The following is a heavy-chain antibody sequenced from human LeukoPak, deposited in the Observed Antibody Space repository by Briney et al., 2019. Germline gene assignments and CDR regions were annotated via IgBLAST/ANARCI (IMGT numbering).Heavy chain of an antibody. J-gene: IGHJ6*03. Sequence: PSATLSLTCTVSGGSISSYYWSWIRQPPGKGLEWIGYIYYSGSTNYNPSLKSRVTISVDTSKNQFSLKLSSVTAADTAVYYCARAYSTNYYMDVWGKGTTVTVSS. CDR2: IYYSGST. CDR1: GGSISSYY. CDR3: ARAYSTNYYMDV. D-gene: IGHD6-13*01. V-gene: IGHV4-59*01.